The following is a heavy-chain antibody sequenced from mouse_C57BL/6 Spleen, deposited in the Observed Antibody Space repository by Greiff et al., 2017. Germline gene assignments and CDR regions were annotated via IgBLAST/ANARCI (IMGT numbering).Heavy chain of an antibody. CDR2: LYPGDGDT. J-gene: IGHJ3*01. D-gene: IGHD2-5*01. CDR1: GYAFSSYW. Sequence: VQLQQSGAELVKPGASVKISCKASGYAFSSYWMNWVKQRPGKGLEWIGQLYPGDGDTNYNGKFKGKATLTADKSSSTAYMQLSSLTSEDSAVXFCARSDYSNPWFAYWGQGTLVTVSA. CDR3: ARSDYSNPWFAY. V-gene: IGHV1-80*01.